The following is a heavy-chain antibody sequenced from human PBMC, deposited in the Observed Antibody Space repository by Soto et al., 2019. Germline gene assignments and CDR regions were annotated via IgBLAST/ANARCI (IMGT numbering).Heavy chain of an antibody. V-gene: IGHV4-59*08. CDR1: GGSITNYY. Sequence: QVQLQESGPGLVKPSETLSLTCTVSGGSITNYYCSWFRQPPGKGLEWIGYIQYNGYSAYNLSLKRRVDMSMDTSKTQFSLMMESVTATDTAVYYWARHGFGSLHGLVDVWGQGTTVIVSS. CDR2: IQYNGYS. D-gene: IGHD3-10*01. CDR3: ARHGFGSLHGLVDV. J-gene: IGHJ6*02.